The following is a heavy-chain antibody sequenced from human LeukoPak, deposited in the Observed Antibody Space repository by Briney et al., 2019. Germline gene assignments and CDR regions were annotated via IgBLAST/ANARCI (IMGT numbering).Heavy chain of an antibody. D-gene: IGHD3-9*01. CDR2: ISSSSSYI. CDR3: ARDERVTVAATRYGY. CDR1: GFTFSSYS. V-gene: IGHV3-21*01. J-gene: IGHJ4*02. Sequence: GGSLRLSCAASGFTFSSYSMNWVRQAPGKGLEWVSSISSSSSYIYYADSVKGRFTISRDNAKNSLYLQMNSLRAEDTAVYYCARDERVTVAATRYGYWGQGTLVTVSA.